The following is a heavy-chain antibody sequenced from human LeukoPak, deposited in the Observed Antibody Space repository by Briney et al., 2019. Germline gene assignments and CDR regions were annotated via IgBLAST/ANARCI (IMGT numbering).Heavy chain of an antibody. J-gene: IGHJ6*02. D-gene: IGHD3-22*01. Sequence: GGSLRLSCVASGFTFSSYWMHWIRQAPGKGLEWVAVISYDGSNKYYADSVKGRFTISRDNSKNTLYLQMNSLRAEDTAVYYCAREEYYYDSSGYYYYYGMDVWGQGTTVTVSS. CDR3: AREEYYYDSSGYYYYYGMDV. V-gene: IGHV3-30-3*01. CDR1: GFTFSSYW. CDR2: ISYDGSNK.